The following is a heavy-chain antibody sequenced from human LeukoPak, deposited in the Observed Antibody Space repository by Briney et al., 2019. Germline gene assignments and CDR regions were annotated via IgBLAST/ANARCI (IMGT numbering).Heavy chain of an antibody. V-gene: IGHV4-34*01. Sequence: SETLSLTCAVYGGSFSGYYWSWIRQPPGKGLEWIGEINHSGSTNYNPSLKSRVTISVDTSKNQFSLKLSSVTAADTAVYYCARQPTIFGVVIISPAFDIWGQGTMVTVSS. D-gene: IGHD3-3*01. CDR1: GGSFSGYY. CDR2: INHSGST. CDR3: ARQPTIFGVVIISPAFDI. J-gene: IGHJ3*02.